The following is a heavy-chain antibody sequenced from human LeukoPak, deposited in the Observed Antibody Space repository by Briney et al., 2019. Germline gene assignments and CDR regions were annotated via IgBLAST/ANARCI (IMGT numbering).Heavy chain of an antibody. D-gene: IGHD5-18*01. CDR2: ISSSGSTI. CDR1: GFTFSSYE. Sequence: GGSLRLSCAASGFTFSSYEMNWVRQAPGKGVEWVSYISSSGSTIYYADSVKGRFTISRDNAKNSLYLQMNSLRAEDTAVYYCAREDTAMVGGPFDYWGQGTLVTVSS. CDR3: AREDTAMVGGPFDY. V-gene: IGHV3-48*03. J-gene: IGHJ4*02.